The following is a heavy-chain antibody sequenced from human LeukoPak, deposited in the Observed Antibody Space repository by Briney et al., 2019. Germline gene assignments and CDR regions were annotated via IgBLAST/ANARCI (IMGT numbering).Heavy chain of an antibody. J-gene: IGHJ5*02. V-gene: IGHV4-38-2*02. CDR2: IYHTGST. CDR1: GDSISSAYY. Sequence: SETLSLTCTVSGDSISSAYYWGWFRQPPGRGLDWIGSIYHTGSTYYNPSLKSRVTISVDTSKNHFSLRLSSATAADTAVYYCAKVCGFGESHNWFDPWGQGSRVTVSS. D-gene: IGHD3-10*01. CDR3: AKVCGFGESHNWFDP.